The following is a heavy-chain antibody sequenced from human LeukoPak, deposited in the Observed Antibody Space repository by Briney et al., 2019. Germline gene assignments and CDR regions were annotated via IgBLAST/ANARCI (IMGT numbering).Heavy chain of an antibody. CDR1: GFTFSNYA. D-gene: IGHD6-6*01. CDR2: ISSNGGST. V-gene: IGHV3-64*01. CDR3: ARGGTYSSSSLGDY. J-gene: IGHJ4*02. Sequence: PGVSLRLSCAASGFTFSNYAMHWVRQAPRKGLEYVSTISSNGGSTHYANSVKGRFTISRDNSKSTLYLQMGSLRDDDTAVYYCARGGTYSSSSLGDYWGQGTLVTVSS.